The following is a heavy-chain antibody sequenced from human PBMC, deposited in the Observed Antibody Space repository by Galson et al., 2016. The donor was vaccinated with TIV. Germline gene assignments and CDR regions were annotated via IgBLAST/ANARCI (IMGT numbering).Heavy chain of an antibody. J-gene: IGHJ4*02. CDR1: GYTFTSYD. D-gene: IGHD4-17*01. CDR2: MNPNSGNT. V-gene: IGHV1-8*02. Sequence: SVKVSCKASGYTFTSYDLNWVRQATGHGLEWMGWMNPNSGNTGYAQKFRGRVTMTRNTSVRTAYMELSSLRSEDTAVYYCARSGDYGDYWGQGTLVTVSS. CDR3: ARSGDYGDY.